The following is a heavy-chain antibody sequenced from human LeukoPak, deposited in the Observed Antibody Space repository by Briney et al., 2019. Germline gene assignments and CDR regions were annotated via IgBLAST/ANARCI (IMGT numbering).Heavy chain of an antibody. CDR1: GGSFSGYY. J-gene: IGHJ4*02. CDR3: ARVDYVWGSYRYTSNFDC. V-gene: IGHV4-34*01. D-gene: IGHD3-16*02. Sequence: SKTLSLTCAVYGGSFSGYYWSWIRQPPGKGLEWIGEINHSGSTNYNPSLKSRVTISVDTSKNQFSLKLSSVTAADTAVYYCARVDYVWGSYRYTSNFDCWGQGTLVTVSS. CDR2: INHSGST.